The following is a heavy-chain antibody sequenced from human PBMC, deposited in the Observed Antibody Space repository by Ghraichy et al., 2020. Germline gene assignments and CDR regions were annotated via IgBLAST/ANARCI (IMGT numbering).Heavy chain of an antibody. D-gene: IGHD1-26*01. CDR3: AREGGSYYDARDRFDY. CDR1: GYSISSGYY. Sequence: GSLRLSCTVSGYSISSGYYWGWIRQPPGKGLEWIGSIYHSGSTYYNPSLKSRVTISVGTSKNQFSLKLSSVTAADTAVYYCAREGGSYYDARDRFDYWGQGTLVTVSS. J-gene: IGHJ4*02. V-gene: IGHV4-38-2*02. CDR2: IYHSGST.